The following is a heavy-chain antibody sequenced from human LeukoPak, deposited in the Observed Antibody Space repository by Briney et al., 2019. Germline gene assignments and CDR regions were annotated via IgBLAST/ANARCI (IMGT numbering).Heavy chain of an antibody. V-gene: IGHV3-30-3*01. D-gene: IGHD3-10*01. CDR3: ASGPGVLSWFGESPIDY. J-gene: IGHJ4*02. CDR1: GSTFSNYA. CDR2: ISYDASNE. Sequence: GGSLRLSCAASGSTFSNYAMSWVRQAPGKGLEWVAVISYDASNEYYADSVKGRFTISRDNSKSTLYLHMRSLRTEDTAVYFCASGPGVLSWFGESPIDYWGQGTLVTVSS.